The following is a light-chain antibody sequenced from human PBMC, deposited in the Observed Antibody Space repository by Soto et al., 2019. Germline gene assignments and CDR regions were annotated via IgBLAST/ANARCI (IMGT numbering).Light chain of an antibody. Sequence: EIVMTQSPDSLAESLGERATINCRSSQSVLYSFNNENYVAWYQQKPGQPPKLLIYWASTRESGVPDRFSGSGSGTDFTLTIISLQAEDVAVYYCHQYYSAPYTFGQGTKLEIK. CDR2: WAS. CDR1: QSVLYSFNNENY. J-gene: IGKJ2*01. CDR3: HQYYSAPYT. V-gene: IGKV4-1*01.